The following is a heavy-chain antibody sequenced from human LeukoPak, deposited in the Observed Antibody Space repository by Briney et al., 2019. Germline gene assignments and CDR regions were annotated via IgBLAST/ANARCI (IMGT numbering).Heavy chain of an antibody. J-gene: IGHJ4*02. D-gene: IGHD3-10*01. Sequence: GGSLRLSCAASGFTFSTYSMNWVRQAPGKGLEWVSSISSSSSYIYYADSVKGRFTISRDNAKNSLYLQMNSLRAEDTAVYYCARDLWFGEPLNNFDYWGQGTLVTVSS. CDR1: GFTFSTYS. CDR3: ARDLWFGEPLNNFDY. CDR2: ISSSSSYI. V-gene: IGHV3-21*01.